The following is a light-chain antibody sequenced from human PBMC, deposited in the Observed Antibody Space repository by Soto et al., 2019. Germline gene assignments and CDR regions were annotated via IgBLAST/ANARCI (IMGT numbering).Light chain of an antibody. V-gene: IGKV1-9*01. CDR3: QKLNSYPRH. Sequence: DIQLTHSPSFLSASVLDRVTITFRASQGISSYLALYQQKPGKAPKLLIYAASTLQSGVPSRFSGSGSGTEFTLTISSLQPEDFATYYCQKLNSYPRHFGQGTRLEIK. CDR1: QGISSY. CDR2: AAS. J-gene: IGKJ5*01.